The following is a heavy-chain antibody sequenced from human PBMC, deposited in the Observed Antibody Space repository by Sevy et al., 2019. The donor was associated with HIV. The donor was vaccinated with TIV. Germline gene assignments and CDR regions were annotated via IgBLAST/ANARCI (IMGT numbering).Heavy chain of an antibody. CDR1: GFTFSNSY. V-gene: IGHV3-11*01. Sequence: GGSLRLSCEASGFTFSNSYMSWVRQSPGKGLEWVSYISSRGSTIYYAESVKGRFTISRHNAKNSLYLQMNGLRDDDTAVYYCARDLVVIYGSGNYSNYGMDIWGQGTTVTVSS. D-gene: IGHD3-10*01. CDR2: ISSRGSTI. J-gene: IGHJ6*02. CDR3: ARDLVVIYGSGNYSNYGMDI.